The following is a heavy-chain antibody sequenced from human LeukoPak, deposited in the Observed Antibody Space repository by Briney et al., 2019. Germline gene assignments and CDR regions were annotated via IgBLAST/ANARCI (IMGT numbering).Heavy chain of an antibody. J-gene: IGHJ6*02. CDR2: IIPILGMA. CDR1: GGTFSGYA. CDR3: ARPSDYAYYYGMDV. Sequence: SVKVSCKASGGTFSGYAISWVRQAPGQGLEWMGRIIPILGMANYAQKFQGRVTITADKSTSTTYMELSSLRSEDTAVYYCARPSDYAYYYGMDVWGQGTTVTVSS. D-gene: IGHD4-17*01. V-gene: IGHV1-69*04.